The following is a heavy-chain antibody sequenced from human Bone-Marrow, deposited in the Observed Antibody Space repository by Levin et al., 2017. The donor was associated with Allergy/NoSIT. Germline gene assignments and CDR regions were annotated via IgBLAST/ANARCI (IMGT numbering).Heavy chain of an antibody. J-gene: IGHJ4*02. V-gene: IGHV3-21*01. Sequence: PGGSLRLSCAASGFTLSEYHINWVRQAPGKGLEWVSCITSSGSYKYYTESVKGRFTISRDNAKNSLYLQMDSLRAEDTAIYYCVGVGYYLAWGQGTLVTVSS. CDR3: VGVGYYLA. D-gene: IGHD2-8*01. CDR1: GFTLSEYH. CDR2: ITSSGSYK.